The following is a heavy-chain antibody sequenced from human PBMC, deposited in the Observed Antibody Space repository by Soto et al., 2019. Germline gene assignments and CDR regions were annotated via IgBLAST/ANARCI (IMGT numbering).Heavy chain of an antibody. V-gene: IGHV3-74*01. CDR1: GFTFSNYW. J-gene: IGHJ4*02. D-gene: IGHD2-21*01. CDR3: ARALWGSGDH. Sequence: EVQLLESGGGLVQPGGSLRLSCAASGFTFSNYWMQWVRQGPGKGLVWVSNINPDGTMTSYTDSVKGRFTVSRDNARNMFYLQMNNLRVDDKAVYYCARALWGSGDHWGQGILVTVSS. CDR2: INPDGTMT.